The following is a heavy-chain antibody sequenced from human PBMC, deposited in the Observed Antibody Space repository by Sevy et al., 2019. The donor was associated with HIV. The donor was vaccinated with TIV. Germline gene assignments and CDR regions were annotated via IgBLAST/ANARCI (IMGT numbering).Heavy chain of an antibody. V-gene: IGHV1-58*01. D-gene: IGHD3-16*01. Sequence: ASVKVSCKASGFTFSSSAVQWVRRARGQRLEWIGWIVVGSGVTNYAQKFQERVTIKRDMSTSTAYMEVSSLRSEDTAVYYCAAEDMTTFGGLLRVFNIWGQGTMVTVSS. CDR2: IVVGSGVT. CDR1: GFTFSSSA. CDR3: AAEDMTTFGGLLRVFNI. J-gene: IGHJ3*02.